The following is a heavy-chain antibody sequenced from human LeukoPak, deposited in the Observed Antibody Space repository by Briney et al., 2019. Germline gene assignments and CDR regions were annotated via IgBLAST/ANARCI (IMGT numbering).Heavy chain of an antibody. CDR3: TMGVELLPY. Sequence: GGPLRLSCAASGFTFSSSWMSWVRQAPGKRLEWVANIKADGSEKHYVDSVKGRFTISRDNAKTSLYLQMNSLKVEDTAVYYCTMGVELLPYWGQGTLVTVSS. D-gene: IGHD2-15*01. V-gene: IGHV3-7*01. CDR2: IKADGSEK. J-gene: IGHJ4*02. CDR1: GFTFSSSW.